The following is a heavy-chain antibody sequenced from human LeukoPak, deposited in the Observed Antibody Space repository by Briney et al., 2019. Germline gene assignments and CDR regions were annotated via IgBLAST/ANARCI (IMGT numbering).Heavy chain of an antibody. CDR2: IYYSGST. Sequence: PSESLSLTCTVSGGSISSYYWSWIRQPPGKGLEWIGYIYYSGSTNYNPSLKSRVTISVDTSKNQFSLKLSSVTAADTAVYYCASSVGGDYVDYWGQGTLVTVSS. V-gene: IGHV4-59*08. CDR1: GGSISSYY. D-gene: IGHD2-21*01. CDR3: ASSVGGDYVDY. J-gene: IGHJ4*02.